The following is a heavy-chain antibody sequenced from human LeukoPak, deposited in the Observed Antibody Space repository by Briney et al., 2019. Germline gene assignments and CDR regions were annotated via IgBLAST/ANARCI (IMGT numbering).Heavy chain of an antibody. V-gene: IGHV3-33*01. CDR2: VWYDGSKT. Sequence: PGRSLRLSCAASGFTFSSYAMHWVRQAPGKGLEWVAVVWYDGSKTYSADSVKGRITISRDDSKNTLYLQMNSLRAEDTAVYYCARGVDYYDSGGTIYYRGQGTLVTVSS. J-gene: IGHJ4*02. CDR3: ARGVDYYDSGGTIYY. CDR1: GFTFSSYA. D-gene: IGHD3-22*01.